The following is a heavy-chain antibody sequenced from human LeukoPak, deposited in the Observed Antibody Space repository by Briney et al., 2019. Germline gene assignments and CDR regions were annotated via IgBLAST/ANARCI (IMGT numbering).Heavy chain of an antibody. D-gene: IGHD3-3*01. CDR2: IYYSGST. V-gene: IGHV4-39*01. Sequence: SETLSLTCTVSGYSISSSSYYWGWIRQPPGKGLEWIGSIYYSGSTYYNPSLKSRVTISVDTSKNQFSLKLSSVTAADTAVYYCASRGQAWSGYTVLGTDALDIWGQGTMVTVSS. J-gene: IGHJ3*02. CDR1: GYSISSSSYY. CDR3: ASRGQAWSGYTVLGTDALDI.